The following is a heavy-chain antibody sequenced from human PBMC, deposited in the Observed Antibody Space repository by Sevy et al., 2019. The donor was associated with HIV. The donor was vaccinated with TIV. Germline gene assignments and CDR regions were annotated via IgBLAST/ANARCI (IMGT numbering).Heavy chain of an antibody. D-gene: IGHD4-17*01. CDR1: GGSISSGDYY. CDR3: ARARILSDYASVFHYYYGMDV. J-gene: IGHJ6*02. CDR2: IYYSGST. Sequence: SETLSLTCTVSGGSISSGDYYWSWIRQPPGKGLEWIGYIYYSGSTYYNPSLKSRVTISVDTSKNQFSLKLSSVTAADTAVYYCARARILSDYASVFHYYYGMDVWGQGTTVTVSS. V-gene: IGHV4-30-4*01.